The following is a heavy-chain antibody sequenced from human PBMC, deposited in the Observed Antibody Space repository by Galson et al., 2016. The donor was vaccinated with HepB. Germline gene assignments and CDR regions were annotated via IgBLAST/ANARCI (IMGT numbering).Heavy chain of an antibody. V-gene: IGHV3-23*01. CDR1: GFTFNSYA. D-gene: IGHD2-8*02. Sequence: SLRLSCAASGFTFNSYAMDWVRQAPGKGLEWVSVIAASGGGPNYAGSVKGRFTISRDNSKNTLYLQMNDLRAEDSAVYFCAKPGGYNLGPFDFWGQGTLVTVSS. J-gene: IGHJ4*02. CDR3: AKPGGYNLGPFDF. CDR2: IAASGGGP.